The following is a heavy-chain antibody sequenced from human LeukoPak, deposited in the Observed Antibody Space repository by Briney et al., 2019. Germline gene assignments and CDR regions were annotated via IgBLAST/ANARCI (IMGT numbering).Heavy chain of an antibody. CDR2: IYYSGSS. V-gene: IGHV4-31*03. Sequence: PSQTLSLTCTVSGGSISSGGYYWSWLRQHPGKGLEWIGYIYYSGSSYYNPSLKSRVTISVDTSTNQFSLKLSSVTAADTAVYYCARAILTPSGYVWHFDLWGRGTLVTVSS. J-gene: IGHJ2*01. D-gene: IGHD3-3*01. CDR1: GGSISSGGYY. CDR3: ARAILTPSGYVWHFDL.